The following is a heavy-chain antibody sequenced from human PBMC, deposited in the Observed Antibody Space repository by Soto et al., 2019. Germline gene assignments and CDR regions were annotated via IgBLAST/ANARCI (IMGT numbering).Heavy chain of an antibody. V-gene: IGHV4-31*03. Sequence: SETLSLTCTVSGGSISSGGYYWSWIRQHPGKGLEWIGYIYYSGSTYYNPSLKSRVTISVDTSKNQFSLKLSSVTAADTAVYYCARDGGDYYGSGSYYYYYYMDVWGKGTTVPVSS. CDR3: ARDGGDYYGSGSYYYYYYMDV. D-gene: IGHD3-10*01. CDR2: IYYSGST. CDR1: GGSISSGGYY. J-gene: IGHJ6*03.